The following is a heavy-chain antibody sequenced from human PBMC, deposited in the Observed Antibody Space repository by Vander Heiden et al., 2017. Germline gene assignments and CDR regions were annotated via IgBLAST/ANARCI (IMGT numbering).Heavy chain of an antibody. CDR1: GFTFSSYA. V-gene: IGHV3-23*01. J-gene: IGHJ3*02. CDR2: ISGSGGST. Sequence: EVQLLESGGGLVQPGGSLRLSCAASGFTFSSYAMSWVRQAPGKGLEWVSAISGSGGSTYYADSVKGRFTISRDNSKNTLYLQMNSLGAEDTAVYYCAKENYDFWSGYYFNAFDIWGQGTMVTVSS. CDR3: AKENYDFWSGYYFNAFDI. D-gene: IGHD3-3*01.